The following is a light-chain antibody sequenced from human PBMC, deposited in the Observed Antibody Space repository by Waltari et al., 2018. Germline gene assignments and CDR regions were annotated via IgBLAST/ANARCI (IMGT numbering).Light chain of an antibody. CDR3: QSYDSSQRVV. Sequence: QSVLTQPPSVSGAPGQRVTISCTGSSSNIGAGYDVHWYQQFPGTAPKLLIYGNSTRPSGVPDRFSGSKSGTSASLAITGLQAEDEADYYCQSYDSSQRVVFGGGTKLTVL. CDR1: SSNIGAGYD. CDR2: GNS. J-gene: IGLJ2*01. V-gene: IGLV1-40*01.